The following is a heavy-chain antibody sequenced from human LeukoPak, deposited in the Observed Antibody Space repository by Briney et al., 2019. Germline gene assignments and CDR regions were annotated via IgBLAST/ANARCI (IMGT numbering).Heavy chain of an antibody. V-gene: IGHV5-51*01. CDR1: GYDFPYYW. CDR3: ARADGYTAHFDS. Sequence: GESLQISCKGSGYDFPYYWIAWVRQMPGKGLEWMGIIYPGDSDTRYSPSFQGQVTISADMSITTAYLRWNSLKASDTAMYYCARADGYTAHFDSWGQGTLVTVSS. D-gene: IGHD5-24*01. J-gene: IGHJ4*02. CDR2: IYPGDSDT.